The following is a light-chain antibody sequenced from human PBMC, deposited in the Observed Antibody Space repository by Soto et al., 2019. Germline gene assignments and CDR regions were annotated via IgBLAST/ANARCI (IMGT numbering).Light chain of an antibody. CDR2: DIN. Sequence: QSALTQPASVSGSPGQSITISCTGTSSDVGGYNYVSWYQQHAGKATKLMIYDINTRPSGVSNRFSGSKSGNTASLTISGLQAEDEADYYCSSYTSSISFGGGTKLTVL. V-gene: IGLV2-14*01. J-gene: IGLJ2*01. CDR3: SSYTSSIS. CDR1: SSDVGGYNY.